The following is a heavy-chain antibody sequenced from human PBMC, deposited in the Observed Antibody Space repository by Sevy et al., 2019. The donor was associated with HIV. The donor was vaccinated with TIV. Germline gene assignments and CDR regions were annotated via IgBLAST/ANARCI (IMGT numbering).Heavy chain of an antibody. V-gene: IGHV1-69*13. D-gene: IGHD5-18*01. J-gene: IGHJ6*02. Sequence: ASVKVSCKASGGTFSSYAISWVRQAPGQGLEWMGGIIPIFGTANYAQKFKGRVTITADESTSSAYMELSSLRSEDTAVDYCARGHTAMFTDDYYYGMDVWGQGTTVTVSS. CDR3: ARGHTAMFTDDYYYGMDV. CDR2: IIPIFGTA. CDR1: GGTFSSYA.